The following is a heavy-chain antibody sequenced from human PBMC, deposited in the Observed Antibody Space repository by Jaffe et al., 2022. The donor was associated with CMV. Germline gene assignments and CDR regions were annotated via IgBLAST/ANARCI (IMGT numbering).Heavy chain of an antibody. V-gene: IGHV3-23*04. Sequence: EVQLVESGGGLVQPGGSLRLSCAASGFTFSSHAMRWVRQAPGKGLEWVSAISDSDDDTDYADPVKGRFTISRDNSKNTLYLQMNSLRAEDTAVYYCVKSSGAWIWGQGTLVTVSS. D-gene: IGHD3-10*01. J-gene: IGHJ4*02. CDR2: ISDSDDDT. CDR3: VKSSGAWI. CDR1: GFTFSSHA.